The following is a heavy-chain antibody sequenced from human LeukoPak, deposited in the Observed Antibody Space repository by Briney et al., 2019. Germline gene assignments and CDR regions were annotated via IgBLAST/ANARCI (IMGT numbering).Heavy chain of an antibody. D-gene: IGHD2-2*01. CDR3: ARWGRNIVVVPAALDY. V-gene: IGHV3-7*01. Sequence: GGSLRLSCAAPGFTFSSYWMSWVRQAPGKGLEWVANIKQDGSEKYYVDSVKGRFTISRDNAKNSLYLQMNSLRAEDTAVYYCARWGRNIVVVPAALDYWGQGTLVTVSS. CDR1: GFTFSSYW. CDR2: IKQDGSEK. J-gene: IGHJ4*02.